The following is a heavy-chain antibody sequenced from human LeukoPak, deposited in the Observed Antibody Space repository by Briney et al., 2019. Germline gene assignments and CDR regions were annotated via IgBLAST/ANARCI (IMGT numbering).Heavy chain of an antibody. CDR2: IKSKTDGGTT. Sequence: GGSLRLSCAASGFTFSNAWMSWVRQAPGKGLEWVGRIKSKTDGGTTDYAAPVKGRFTISRDDSKNTLYLQMNSLKTEDTAVYYCTTGPLWFGESPFDYWGQGTLVTVSS. V-gene: IGHV3-15*01. CDR1: GFTFSNAW. J-gene: IGHJ4*02. CDR3: TTGPLWFGESPFDY. D-gene: IGHD3-10*01.